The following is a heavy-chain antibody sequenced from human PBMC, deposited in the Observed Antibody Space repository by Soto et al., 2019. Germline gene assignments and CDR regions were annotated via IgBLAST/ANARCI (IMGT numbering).Heavy chain of an antibody. J-gene: IGHJ4*02. CDR2: ISYDGSNK. V-gene: IGHV3-30*18. D-gene: IGHD6-13*01. CDR3: QKDGGIAAAGPFDY. CDR1: GFTFSSYG. Sequence: GVSLRLSCSASGFTFSSYGMHWVRQAPGKGLEWVAVISYDGSNKYYADSVKGRLTISRDNSKNTLYLQMNSLRAEDTAVYYCQKDGGIAAAGPFDYWGPGTLVTL.